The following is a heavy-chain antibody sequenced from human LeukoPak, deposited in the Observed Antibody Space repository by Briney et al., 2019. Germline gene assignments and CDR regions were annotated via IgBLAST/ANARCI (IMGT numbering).Heavy chain of an antibody. CDR3: AKVLTSGYYFFDY. Sequence: PGGSLRLSCAASGFTFRSYAINWVRQAPGKGLEWVSAISGGGGNTYYADSVKGRFTISRDNSENTLYLQMNSLRAENTAVYYCAKVLTSGYYFFDYWGQGTLVTVSS. V-gene: IGHV3-23*01. CDR1: GFTFRSYA. J-gene: IGHJ4*02. D-gene: IGHD3-22*01. CDR2: ISGGGGNT.